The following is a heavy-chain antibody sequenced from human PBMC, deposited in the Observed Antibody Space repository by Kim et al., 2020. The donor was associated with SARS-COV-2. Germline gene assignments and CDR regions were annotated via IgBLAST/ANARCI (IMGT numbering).Heavy chain of an antibody. CDR1: GYTFTSYG. V-gene: IGHV1-18*01. J-gene: IGHJ5*02. D-gene: IGHD3-22*01. CDR2: ISAYNGNT. Sequence: ASVKVSCKASGYTFTSYGISWVRQAPGQGLEWMGWISAYNGNTNYAQKLQGRVTMTTDTSTSTAYMELRSLRSDDTAVYYCARGLLISHYDSSGYYPPWGWFDPWGQGTLVTVSS. CDR3: ARGLLISHYDSSGYYPPWGWFDP.